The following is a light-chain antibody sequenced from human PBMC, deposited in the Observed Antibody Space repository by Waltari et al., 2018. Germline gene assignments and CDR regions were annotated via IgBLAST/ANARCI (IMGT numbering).Light chain of an antibody. CDR1: QSVRNY. V-gene: IGKV3-11*01. J-gene: IGKJ4*01. Sequence: EILLTQSPVTLSVSPGERPTLSCQASQSVRNYLAWYQQKPGQAPRLLIYDASNRASGIPARFSGSGSGTDFTLTISNVEPEDFAVYYCQQRHSWPLNFGGGTKLEIK. CDR3: QQRHSWPLN. CDR2: DAS.